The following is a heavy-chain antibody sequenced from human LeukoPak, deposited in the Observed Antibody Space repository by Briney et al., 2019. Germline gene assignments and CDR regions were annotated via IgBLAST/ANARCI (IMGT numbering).Heavy chain of an antibody. CDR3: AREELEQWLVQGSLDY. CDR2: ISSNGGST. CDR1: GFTFSSYA. J-gene: IGHJ4*02. V-gene: IGHV3-64*01. Sequence: PGGSLRLSCAASGFTFSSYAMHWVRQAPGKGLEYVSAISSNGGSTYYANSVKGRFTISRDNSKNTLYLQMGSLRAEDMAVYYCAREELEQWLVQGSLDYWGQGTLVTVSS. D-gene: IGHD6-19*01.